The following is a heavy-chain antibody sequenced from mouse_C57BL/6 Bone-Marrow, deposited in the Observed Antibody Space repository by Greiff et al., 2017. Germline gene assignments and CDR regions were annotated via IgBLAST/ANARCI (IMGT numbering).Heavy chain of an antibody. CDR1: GFSFNTYA. J-gene: IGHJ3*01. CDR3: GRGDSSGSAWFAY. Sequence: EVQLVESGGGLVQPKGSLKLSCAASGFSFNTYAMNWVRQAPGKGLEWVARIRSKSNNYATYYADSVKDRFTISRDDSESMLYLQMNNLKTEDTAMYYCGRGDSSGSAWFAYWGQGTLVTVSA. CDR2: IRSKSNNYAT. D-gene: IGHD3-2*02. V-gene: IGHV10-1*01.